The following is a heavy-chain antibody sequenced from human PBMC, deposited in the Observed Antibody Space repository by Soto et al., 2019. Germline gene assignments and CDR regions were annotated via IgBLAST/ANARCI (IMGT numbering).Heavy chain of an antibody. CDR2: INHSGST. CDR1: GGSFSGYY. CDR3: ARIGTAAYYDFWTRGFDP. Sequence: SETLSLTCAVYGGSFSGYYWSWIRQPPGKGLEWIGEINHSGSTNYNPSLKSRVTISVDTSKNQFSLKLSSVTAADTAVYYCARIGTAAYYDFWTRGFDPWGQGTLVTVSS. J-gene: IGHJ5*02. D-gene: IGHD3-3*01. V-gene: IGHV4-34*01.